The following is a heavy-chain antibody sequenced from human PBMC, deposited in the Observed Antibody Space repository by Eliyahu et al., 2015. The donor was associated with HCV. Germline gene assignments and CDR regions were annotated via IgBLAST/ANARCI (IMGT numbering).Heavy chain of an antibody. J-gene: IGHJ4*02. CDR1: GFMXSPYA. D-gene: IGHD5-18*01. CDR3: AKHQTRGISSGIDY. Sequence: EVQLLESGGDLEQPGGSLRLXCAASGFMXSPYAMNWVRQAPGKGLGWVSLISAGGISTYYADSVKGRFIISRDNVKNTVHLQLNSLRAEDTAVYYCAKHQTRGISSGIDYWGQGTLVTVSP. CDR2: ISAGGIST. V-gene: IGHV3-23*01.